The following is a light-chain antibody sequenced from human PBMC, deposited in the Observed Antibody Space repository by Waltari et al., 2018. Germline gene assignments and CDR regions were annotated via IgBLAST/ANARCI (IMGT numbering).Light chain of an antibody. CDR2: DVS. J-gene: IGLJ2*01. Sequence: QSALTQPPSASGSPGQSVTISCTGTSSDVGAYNHVSWYQQHPGKAPKLIIYDVSKRPSGVRVRFAGSKSGNTASLTVSGLQADDEADYYCNSYAGSSHVVFGGGTTLTVL. CDR3: NSYAGSSHVV. V-gene: IGLV2-8*01. CDR1: SSDVGAYNH.